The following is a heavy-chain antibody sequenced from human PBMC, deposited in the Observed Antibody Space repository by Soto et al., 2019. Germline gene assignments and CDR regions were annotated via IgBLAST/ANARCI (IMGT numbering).Heavy chain of an antibody. V-gene: IGHV1-18*01. D-gene: IGHD4-17*01. CDR2: ISAYNGNT. J-gene: IGHJ2*01. CDR1: GYTFTSYG. CDR3: ARKDYGGNFGWYFDL. Sequence: ASVNVSCKASGYTFTSYGISWVRQAPGQGLEWMGWISAYNGNTNYAQKLQGRVTMTTDTSTSTAYMELRSLRSDDTAVYYCARKDYGGNFGWYFDLWGRGTLVTVSS.